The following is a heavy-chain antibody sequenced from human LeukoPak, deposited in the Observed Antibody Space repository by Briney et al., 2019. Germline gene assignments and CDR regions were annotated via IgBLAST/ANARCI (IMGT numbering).Heavy chain of an antibody. J-gene: IGHJ1*01. CDR2: INHSGST. D-gene: IGHD6-13*01. Sequence: NSSETLSLTCAVYGGSLSGYYWSWIRQPPGKGLEWIGEINHSGSTNYNPSLKSRVTISVDTSKNQFSLKLSSVTAADTAVYYCASDSSSWYTFSTWRYFQHWGQGTLVTVSS. CDR3: ASDSSSWYTFSTWRYFQH. V-gene: IGHV4-34*01. CDR1: GGSLSGYY.